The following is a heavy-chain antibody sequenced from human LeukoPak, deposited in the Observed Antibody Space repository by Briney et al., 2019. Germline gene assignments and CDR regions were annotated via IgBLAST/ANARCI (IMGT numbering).Heavy chain of an antibody. D-gene: IGHD6-13*01. CDR2: IYTSGST. Sequence: PSETLSLTCTVSGDSISGNYWSWIRQPAGKELEWIGRIYTSGSTNYNPSLKSRVTMSVDTSNNQFSLKLSSVTAADTAVYYCARSRSSSSCFHCWFDPWGQGTLVTVSS. CDR3: ARSRSSSSCFHCWFDP. J-gene: IGHJ5*02. CDR1: GDSISGNY. V-gene: IGHV4-4*07.